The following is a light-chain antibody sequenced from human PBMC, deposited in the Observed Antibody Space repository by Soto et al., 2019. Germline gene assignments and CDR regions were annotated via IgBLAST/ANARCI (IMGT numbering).Light chain of an antibody. J-gene: IGKJ1*01. V-gene: IGKV2-24*01. Sequence: DLVMTQTPLSSPVTLGQPASISCRSSQSLVHSDGNTCLSWLQQRPGQPPRLLISKNSNRFSGVPDRFSGSGAGTDFTLKISRVEAEDVGVYYCLQATQFRTFGQGTKVEIK. CDR1: QSLVHSDGNTC. CDR3: LQATQFRT. CDR2: KNS.